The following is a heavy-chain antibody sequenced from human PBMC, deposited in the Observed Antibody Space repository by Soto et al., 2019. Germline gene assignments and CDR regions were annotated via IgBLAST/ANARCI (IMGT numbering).Heavy chain of an antibody. CDR2: ISGSGSTI. V-gene: IGHV3-48*02. CDR1: GFTLSSYS. Sequence: PWGSLRLPCTASGFTLSSYSMNWVRQGPGKGLEWVSYISGSGSTIYYADSVKGRFTISRDNAKSSLFLQMNSLRDEDTAVYYCARGLPRYCSGGSCYLDSSWGQGTLVTVSS. J-gene: IGHJ4*02. CDR3: ARGLPRYCSGGSCYLDSS. D-gene: IGHD2-15*01.